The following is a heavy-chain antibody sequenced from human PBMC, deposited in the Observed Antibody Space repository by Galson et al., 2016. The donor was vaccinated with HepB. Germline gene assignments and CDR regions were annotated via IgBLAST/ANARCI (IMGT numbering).Heavy chain of an antibody. V-gene: IGHV3-23*01. J-gene: IGHJ6*02. CDR3: ARDGLRGRWRLGGMDV. CDR1: GFTFSIYA. D-gene: IGHD3/OR15-3a*01. CDR2: ISSSGDRV. Sequence: SLRLSCAASGFTFSIYAMSWVRQAPGKGLEWVSAISSSGDRVYYAYSVKGRFTISRDNSKNTLYLQMNSLRAEDTAVYYCARDGLRGRWRLGGMDVWGQGTTVTVSS.